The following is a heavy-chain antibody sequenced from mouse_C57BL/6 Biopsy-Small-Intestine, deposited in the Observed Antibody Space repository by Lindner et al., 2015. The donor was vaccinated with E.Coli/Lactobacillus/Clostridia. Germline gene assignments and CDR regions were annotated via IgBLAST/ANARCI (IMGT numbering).Heavy chain of an antibody. D-gene: IGHD4-1*01. V-gene: IGHV5-6*01. CDR3: ARPNWDYAMDY. J-gene: IGHJ4*01. CDR2: ISSGGIST. Sequence: VQLQESGEGLVKPGGSLKLSCAASGFTFSTYGMSWVRQTPDKRLEWVATISSGGISTYYPDSVKGRFTISRDNAKNTLFLQMTSLRSEDTAMYYCARPNWDYAMDYWGQGTSVTVSS. CDR1: GFTFSTYG.